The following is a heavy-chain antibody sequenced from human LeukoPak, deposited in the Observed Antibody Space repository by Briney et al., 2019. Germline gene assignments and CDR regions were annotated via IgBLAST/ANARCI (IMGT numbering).Heavy chain of an antibody. CDR2: ISAYNGNT. CDR1: GYTFTSYG. J-gene: IGHJ6*02. Sequence: ASAKVSCKASGYTFTSYGISWVRQAPGQGLEWMGWISAYNGNTNYAQKLQGRVTMTTDTSTSTAYMELRSLRSDDTAVYYCARDLYYDFWSGYFGYYGMDVWGQGTTVTVSS. V-gene: IGHV1-18*01. D-gene: IGHD3-3*01. CDR3: ARDLYYDFWSGYFGYYGMDV.